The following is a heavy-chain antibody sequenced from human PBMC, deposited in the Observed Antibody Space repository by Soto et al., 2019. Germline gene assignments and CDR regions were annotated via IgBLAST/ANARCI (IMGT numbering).Heavy chain of an antibody. CDR1: GVTFSSYA. D-gene: IGHD3-22*01. Sequence: EVQLLESGGGLVQPGGSLRLSCAASGVTFSSYAMSWVRQAPGKGLEWVSAISGSGGSTYYADSVKGRFTISRDNSKNPLYLQMNSLRAEDTAVYYGVKDRDYYDRSGYFDYWGQGTLVTVSS. V-gene: IGHV3-23*01. CDR2: ISGSGGST. J-gene: IGHJ4*02. CDR3: VKDRDYYDRSGYFDY.